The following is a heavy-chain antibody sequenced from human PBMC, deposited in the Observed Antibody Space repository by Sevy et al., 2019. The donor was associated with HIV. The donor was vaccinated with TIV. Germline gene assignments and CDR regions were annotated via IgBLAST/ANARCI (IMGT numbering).Heavy chain of an antibody. J-gene: IGHJ4*02. CDR3: ALQAMTTVNRVFDY. CDR2: ISGSGGST. D-gene: IGHD4-4*01. V-gene: IGHV3-23*01. CDR1: GFTFSTYA. Sequence: GGSLRLSCAASGFTFSTYAMSWVRQAPGKGLEWVSAISGSGGSTYYADSVKGRFPITRDNSKNTLYLQMNSLRAEDTAVYYCALQAMTTVNRVFDYWGQGTLVTVSS.